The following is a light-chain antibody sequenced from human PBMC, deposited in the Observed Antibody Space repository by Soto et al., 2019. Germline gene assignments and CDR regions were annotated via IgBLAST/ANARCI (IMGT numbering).Light chain of an antibody. V-gene: IGKV3-11*01. CDR3: QQQLATWT. Sequence: ERLMTQSPTTLSWSQGQRVTLSCRASQYLSSNLVWYQQKAGQAPRLLIYDASDRATGIPARFTGSGSGTDFTLTISSLEPEDFAVYYCQQQLATWTSAQGTKVDI. J-gene: IGKJ1*01. CDR2: DAS. CDR1: QYLSSN.